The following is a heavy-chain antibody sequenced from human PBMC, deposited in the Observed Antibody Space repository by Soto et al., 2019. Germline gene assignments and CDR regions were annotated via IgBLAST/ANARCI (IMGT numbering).Heavy chain of an antibody. Sequence: GGSLRLSCTASGFTFGDYAMSWFRQAPGKGLEWVGFIRSKAYGGTTEYAASVKGRFAISRDDSKSMAYLQMNSLKTEDTAVYYCTRGGGIAPRGYYYGMDVWGQGTTVTVSS. V-gene: IGHV3-49*03. CDR3: TRGGGIAPRGYYYGMDV. J-gene: IGHJ6*02. D-gene: IGHD6-13*01. CDR2: IRSKAYGGTT. CDR1: GFTFGDYA.